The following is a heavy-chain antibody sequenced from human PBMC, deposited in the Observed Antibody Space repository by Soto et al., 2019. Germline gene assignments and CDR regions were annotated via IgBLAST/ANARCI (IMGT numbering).Heavy chain of an antibody. CDR1: GGSISSYY. V-gene: IGHV4-59*01. CDR2: IYYGGST. CDR3: ARVRVGSLYYFDY. J-gene: IGHJ4*02. Sequence: SETLSLTCTVSGGSISSYYWSWIRQPPGKGLEWIGYIYYGGSTNYNPSLKSRVTISVDTSKNQFSLKLSSVTAADTAVYYCARVRVGSLYYFDYWGQGTLVTVSS. D-gene: IGHD1-26*01.